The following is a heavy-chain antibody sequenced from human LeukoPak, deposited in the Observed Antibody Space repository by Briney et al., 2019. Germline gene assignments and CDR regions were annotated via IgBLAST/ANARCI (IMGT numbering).Heavy chain of an antibody. CDR2: IKQDGSEK. D-gene: IGHD6-13*01. J-gene: IGHJ5*02. Sequence: GGSLRLSCAASGFTFSTYWMSWVRQAPGKGLELVANIKQDGSEKYYVDSVKGRFTISRDNARSSLYLQMNSLRAEDTAVYYCARGIATGIDFFDPWGQGTLVTVSS. CDR1: GFTFSTYW. CDR3: ARGIATGIDFFDP. V-gene: IGHV3-7*01.